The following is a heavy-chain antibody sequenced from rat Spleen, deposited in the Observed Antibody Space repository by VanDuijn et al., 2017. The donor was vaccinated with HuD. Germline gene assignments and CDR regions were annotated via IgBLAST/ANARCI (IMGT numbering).Heavy chain of an antibody. CDR2: ITNTSVST. J-gene: IGHJ4*01. CDR1: GFTFNNYW. V-gene: IGHV5-31*01. CDR3: TGDYGYNYGVMDD. Sequence: EVQLVESGGGLVQPGRSLKLSSVASGFTFNNYWMTWIRQAPGKGLEWVASITNTSVSTYYPDSVKGRFTIARDNAKRTLYLQMNSLRSEDTATYYCTGDYGYNYGVMDDWGQGGSVTVSS. D-gene: IGHD1-9*01.